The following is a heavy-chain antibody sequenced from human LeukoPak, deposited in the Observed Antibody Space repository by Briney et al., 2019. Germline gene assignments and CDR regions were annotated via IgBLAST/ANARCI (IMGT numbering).Heavy chain of an antibody. CDR3: VRDPSNSGNWFDL. Sequence: GGSRRLSCAASGFNLRDYWMHWVRQAPGKGLVWVSRLGTDGTYTNYADSVTGRFTISRDNAKNTLYLQMDSLRAEDTSFYYCVRDPSNSGNWFDLWGQGTLATVSS. D-gene: IGHD4-11*01. V-gene: IGHV3-74*01. J-gene: IGHJ5*02. CDR1: GFNLRDYW. CDR2: LGTDGTYT.